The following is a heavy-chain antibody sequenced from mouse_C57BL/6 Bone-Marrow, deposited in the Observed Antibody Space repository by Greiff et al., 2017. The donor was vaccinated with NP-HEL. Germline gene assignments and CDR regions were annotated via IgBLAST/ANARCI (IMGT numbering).Heavy chain of an antibody. J-gene: IGHJ2*01. CDR1: GYTFKGDY. D-gene: IGHD1-1*01. CDR2: IDPDSGGT. CDR3: TTGVRDFDD. V-gene: IGHV14-4*01. Sequence: EVQLQESGAELVRPGASVKLSCTASGYTFKGDYMHWVKQRPGQGLEWIGLIDPDSGGTDYDSKFQGKATITADTSSNTASLQLSSLTSEDTAVDYCTTGVRDFDDWGKGTTLTVSS.